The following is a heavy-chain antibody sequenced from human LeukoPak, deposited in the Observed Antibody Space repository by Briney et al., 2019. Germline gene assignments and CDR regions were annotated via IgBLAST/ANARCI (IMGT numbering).Heavy chain of an antibody. V-gene: IGHV3-23*01. CDR2: ISGSGGSI. D-gene: IGHD6-19*01. Sequence: GGSLRLSCAASGLTFSSHAMSWVRQAPGKGLEWVSTISGSGGSIYYADSVKGRFTISRDNSKNTLYLQMNSLRAEDTAVYYCAKAPNIAVAGTPYFFDYWGQGTLVTVSS. CDR3: AKAPNIAVAGTPYFFDY. CDR1: GLTFSSHA. J-gene: IGHJ4*02.